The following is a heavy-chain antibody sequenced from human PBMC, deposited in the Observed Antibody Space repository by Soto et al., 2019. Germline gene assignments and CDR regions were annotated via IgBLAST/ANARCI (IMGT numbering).Heavy chain of an antibody. Sequence: GGSLRLSCAASGFIFSSYAMSWVRQAPGEGLEWVSAISGSGTTAYYADSVKGRFTFSRDNSKKTMYLQMNSLRAEDTAVYYCAKTTDGWFSAFEIWGQGTMVTVS. D-gene: IGHD6-19*01. J-gene: IGHJ3*02. CDR1: GFIFSSYA. CDR3: AKTTDGWFSAFEI. V-gene: IGHV3-23*01. CDR2: ISGSGTTA.